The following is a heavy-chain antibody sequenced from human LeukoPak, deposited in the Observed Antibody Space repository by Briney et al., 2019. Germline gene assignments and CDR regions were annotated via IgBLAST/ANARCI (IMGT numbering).Heavy chain of an antibody. CDR3: ARRGANSGSYSHFDL. V-gene: IGHV4-4*02. Sequence: PSETLSLTCGVSGGSITTTNYWSWVRQSPGRGLEWIGEISLSGYTGFNPSLKSRVTISVDTSKNQFSLKLSSVTAADTAVYSCARRGANSGSYSHFDLWGRGTLVTVSA. CDR2: ISLSGYT. D-gene: IGHD1-26*01. J-gene: IGHJ2*01. CDR1: GGSITTTNY.